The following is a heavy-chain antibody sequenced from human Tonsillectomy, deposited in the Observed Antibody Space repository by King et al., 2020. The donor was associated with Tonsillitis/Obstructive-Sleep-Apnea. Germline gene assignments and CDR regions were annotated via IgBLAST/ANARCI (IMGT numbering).Heavy chain of an antibody. D-gene: IGHD3-3*01. CDR1: GFTVSTNY. Sequence: VQLVESGGGLVQPGGSLRLSCAVSGFTVSTNYMTWVRQAPGKGLEWVSVVSPGGSTSYADSVTGRFTISRDDSKNTMYLQMNSLRAEDTAVYYCACSTTVFEIDSWGQGTLVTVSS. CDR3: ACSTTVFEIDS. J-gene: IGHJ4*02. V-gene: IGHV3-66*01. CDR2: VSPGGST.